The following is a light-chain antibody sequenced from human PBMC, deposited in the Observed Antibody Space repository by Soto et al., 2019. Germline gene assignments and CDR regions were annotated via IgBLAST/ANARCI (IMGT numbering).Light chain of an antibody. V-gene: IGLV3-21*02. Sequence: SYELTQPPSVSVAPGRTARITCGGTNVGTKTVHWYQQKPGQAPLLVVHDDRDRPSGIPERFSGSNSGNTATLTISRVEAGDEADYYCQVWDSGSDHDVFGTGTKLTVL. J-gene: IGLJ1*01. CDR3: QVWDSGSDHDV. CDR1: NVGTKT. CDR2: DDR.